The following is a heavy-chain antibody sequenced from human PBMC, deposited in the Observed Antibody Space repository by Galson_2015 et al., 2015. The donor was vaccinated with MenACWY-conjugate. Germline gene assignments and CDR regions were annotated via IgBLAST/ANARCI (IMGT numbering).Heavy chain of an antibody. D-gene: IGHD3-10*01. V-gene: IGHV5-51*01. CDR3: ARGVARITMVRGVLLDY. CDR2: IYPGDSDT. J-gene: IGHJ4*02. CDR1: GYSFTSYW. Sequence: QSGAEVKKPGESLKISCKGSGYSFTSYWIGWVRQMPGKGLEWMGIIYPGDSDTRYSPSFQGQVTISADKSISTAYLQWSSLKASDTAIYYCARGVARITMVRGVLLDYWGQGTLVTVSS.